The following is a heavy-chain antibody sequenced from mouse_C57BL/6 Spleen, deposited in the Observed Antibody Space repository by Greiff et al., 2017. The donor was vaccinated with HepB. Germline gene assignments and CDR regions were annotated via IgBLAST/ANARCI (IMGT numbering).Heavy chain of an antibody. D-gene: IGHD2-2*01. CDR2: ISYDGSN. CDR3: ARDGYLYYAMDY. V-gene: IGHV3-6*01. Sequence: DVQLQESGPGLVKPSQSLSLTCSVTGYSITSGYYWNWIRQFPGNKLEWMGYISYDGSNNYNPSLKNRISITRDTSKNQFFLKLNSVTTEDTATYYCARDGYLYYAMDYWGQGTSVTVSS. J-gene: IGHJ4*01. CDR1: GYSITSGYY.